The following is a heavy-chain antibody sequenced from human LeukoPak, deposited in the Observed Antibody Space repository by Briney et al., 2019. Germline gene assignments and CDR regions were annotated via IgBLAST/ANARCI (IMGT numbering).Heavy chain of an antibody. J-gene: IGHJ6*02. V-gene: IGHV1-2*02. CDR3: AKPYYYDSSGYYYYYYYGMDV. D-gene: IGHD3-22*01. CDR2: INLNRGGA. CDR1: GYTFTGYY. Sequence: GASVKVSCKASGYTFTGYYMHWVRQAPGQGLEGVGWINLNRGGANYAQKFQGRVTMTRDTSISTAYMELSRLRSDDTAVYYCAKPYYYDSSGYYYYYYYGMDVWGQGPTVTVSS.